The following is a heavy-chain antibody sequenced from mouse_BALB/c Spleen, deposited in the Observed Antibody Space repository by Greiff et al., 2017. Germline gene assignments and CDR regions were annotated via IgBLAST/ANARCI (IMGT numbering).Heavy chain of an antibody. CDR1: GYTFTSYW. D-gene: IGHD2-4*01. J-gene: IGHJ4*01. CDR3: TRWGITTRYAMDY. CDR2: IYPSDSYT. V-gene: IGHV1-69*02. Sequence: QVQLQQPGAELVRPGASVKLSCKASGYTFTSYWINWVKQRPGQGLEWIGNIYPSDSYTNYNQKFKDKATLTVDKSSSTAYMQLSSPTSEDSAVYYCTRWGITTRYAMDYWGQGTSVTVSS.